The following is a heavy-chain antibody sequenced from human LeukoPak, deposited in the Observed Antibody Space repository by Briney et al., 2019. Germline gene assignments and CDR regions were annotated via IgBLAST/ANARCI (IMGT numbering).Heavy chain of an antibody. CDR3: ARGSEWFGEREYYFDY. D-gene: IGHD3-10*01. Sequence: TGGSMRLSCAASGVTFSSYEMNWVRQARGKGLEWVSYISSSGSTIYYADSVKGRFTISRDNAKNSLYLQMNSLRAEDTAVYYCARGSEWFGEREYYFDYWGQGTLVTVSS. V-gene: IGHV3-48*03. CDR2: ISSSGSTI. CDR1: GVTFSSYE. J-gene: IGHJ4*02.